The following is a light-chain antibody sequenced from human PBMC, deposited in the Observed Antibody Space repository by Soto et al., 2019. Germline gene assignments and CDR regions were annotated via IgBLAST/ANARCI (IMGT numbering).Light chain of an antibody. CDR3: QTWGTGIRVV. J-gene: IGLJ2*01. CDR1: SGHSNYA. CDR2: VNSDGSH. V-gene: IGLV4-69*01. Sequence: QSALTQSPSDSASLGASVKLTCTLSSGHSNYAIAWHQQQPEKGPRYLMKVNSDGSHTKGDGIPDRFSGSSSGAERYLTISSLQSEDEADYYCQTWGTGIRVVFGGGTQLTVL.